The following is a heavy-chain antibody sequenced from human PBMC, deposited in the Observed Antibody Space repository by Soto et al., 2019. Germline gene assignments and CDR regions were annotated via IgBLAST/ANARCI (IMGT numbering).Heavy chain of an antibody. J-gene: IGHJ5*02. CDR1: GGSISSGGYY. D-gene: IGHD3-10*01. Sequence: SETLSLTCTVSGGSISSGGYYWNWIRQPPGKGLEWIGCIYYSGSTNYNPSLKSRITISVDTSKNQFSLKLTSVTAADTAVYYCARSGSGSYYNGWFDPWGQGTLVTVPQ. CDR3: ARSGSGSYYNGWFDP. V-gene: IGHV4-61*08. CDR2: IYYSGST.